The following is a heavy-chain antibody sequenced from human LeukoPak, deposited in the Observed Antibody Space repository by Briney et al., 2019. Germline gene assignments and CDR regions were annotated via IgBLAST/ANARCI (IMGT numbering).Heavy chain of an antibody. CDR1: GGSFGGYY. CDR3: VQRFNYDYVWGSYR. V-gene: IGHV4-34*01. D-gene: IGHD3-16*02. Sequence: SETLSLTCAVYGGSFGGYYWGWIRQPPGKGLEWIGSIYYSGSTYYNPSLKSRVTISVDTSKNQFSLKLSSVTAADTAVYYCVQRFNYDYVWGSYRWGQGTLVTVSS. J-gene: IGHJ4*02. CDR2: IYYSGST.